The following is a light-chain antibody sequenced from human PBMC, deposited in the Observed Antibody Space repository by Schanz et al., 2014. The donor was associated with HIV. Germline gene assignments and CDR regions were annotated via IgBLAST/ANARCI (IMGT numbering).Light chain of an antibody. Sequence: EIVLTQSPGTLSLSPGERVTLSCRASQSVSNNYLAWYQHKPGQAPRLLIYDASSRATGIPDRFIGSGSGADFTLTISRLEPDDFAVYYCQQRSNWPPITFGQGTRLEIK. V-gene: IGKV3D-20*02. CDR3: QQRSNWPPIT. J-gene: IGKJ5*01. CDR2: DAS. CDR1: QSVSNNY.